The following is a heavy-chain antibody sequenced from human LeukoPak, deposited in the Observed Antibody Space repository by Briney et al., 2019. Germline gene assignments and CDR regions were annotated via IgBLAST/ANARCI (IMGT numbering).Heavy chain of an antibody. CDR1: GYSIISDYY. Sequence: PSETLSHTCAVSGYSIISDYYWGWIRQSPGKGLEWIGSVYHSGSTHYNPSLKRRVTMSVDTSKNQFSLKLNSVTAADTAVYYCARNSSGHSFEYWGQGSLVTVSS. CDR3: ARNSSGHSFEY. V-gene: IGHV4-38-2*01. D-gene: IGHD6-19*01. CDR2: VYHSGST. J-gene: IGHJ4*02.